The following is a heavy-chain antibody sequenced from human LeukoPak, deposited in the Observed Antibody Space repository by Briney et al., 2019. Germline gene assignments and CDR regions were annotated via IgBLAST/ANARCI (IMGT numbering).Heavy chain of an antibody. CDR3: ARDPPYCSSTSCQKFDY. CDR1: GYTFTSYG. J-gene: IGHJ4*02. Sequence: GASVKVSCKASGYTFTSYGISWVRQAPGQGLEWMGWISAYNGNTNYAQKLRGRVTMTTDTSTSTAYMELRSLRSDDTAVYYWARDPPYCSSTSCQKFDYWGQGTLVAVSS. V-gene: IGHV1-18*01. CDR2: ISAYNGNT. D-gene: IGHD2-2*01.